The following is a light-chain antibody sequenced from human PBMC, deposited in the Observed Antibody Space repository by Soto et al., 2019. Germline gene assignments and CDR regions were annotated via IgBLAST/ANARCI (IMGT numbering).Light chain of an antibody. V-gene: IGKV4-1*01. CDR2: WAS. Sequence: DIVMTQSPDSLAVSLGERATINCKSSQSVLHSPNNKNYLAWYQHKPGQPPKMLIYWASSRESGVPDRFSGSGSGTDFTLTISSLQSEDVAVYYCQQYYTNSWSFGQAAKVEIK. CDR3: QQYYTNSWS. J-gene: IGKJ1*01. CDR1: QSVLHSPNNKNY.